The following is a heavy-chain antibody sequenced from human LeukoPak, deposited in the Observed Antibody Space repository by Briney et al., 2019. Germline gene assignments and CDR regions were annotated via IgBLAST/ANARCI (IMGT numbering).Heavy chain of an antibody. V-gene: IGHV4-39*01. CDR2: ILHSGYT. CDR1: GGSLGRSNTY. Sequence: SETLSLTCTVSGGSLGRSNTYWGWIRQTPGKGLEWLGAILHSGYTYNNPSLKSRVTMSVDSSKNQFSLSLSSVTAADAAVYFCARHRGGGGYHYMDVWGKGTTVIVSS. J-gene: IGHJ6*03. D-gene: IGHD2-21*01. CDR3: ARHRGGGGYHYMDV.